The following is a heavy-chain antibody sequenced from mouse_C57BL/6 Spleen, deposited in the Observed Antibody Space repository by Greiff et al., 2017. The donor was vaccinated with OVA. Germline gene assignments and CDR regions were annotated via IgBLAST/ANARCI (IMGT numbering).Heavy chain of an antibody. CDR2: INPNNGGT. Sequence: EVQLQQSGPELVKPGASVKISCKASGYTFTDYYMNWVKQSHGKSLEWIGDINPNNGGTSYNQKFKGKATLTVDKSSSTAYMELRSLTSEDSAVYYCARRTAQAWFAYWGQGTLVTVSA. CDR3: ARRTAQAWFAY. V-gene: IGHV1-26*01. CDR1: GYTFTDYY. J-gene: IGHJ3*01. D-gene: IGHD3-2*02.